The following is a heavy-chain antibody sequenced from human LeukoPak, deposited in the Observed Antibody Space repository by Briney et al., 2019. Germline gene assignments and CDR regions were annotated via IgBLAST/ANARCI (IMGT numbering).Heavy chain of an antibody. CDR3: ATHYTSGWYFDY. Sequence: PGGSLRLSCAASGFTFSSYGMSWVRQAPGKGLEWISAISASGGTTYYADSVKGRFTMSRDNSKSTLHLQMNSLGAGDTAVYYCATHYTSGWYFDYWGQGALVTVSS. J-gene: IGHJ4*02. D-gene: IGHD6-19*01. CDR2: ISASGGTT. CDR1: GFTFSSYG. V-gene: IGHV3-23*01.